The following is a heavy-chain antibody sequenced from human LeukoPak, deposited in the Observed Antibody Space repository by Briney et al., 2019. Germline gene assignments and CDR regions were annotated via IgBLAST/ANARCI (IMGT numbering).Heavy chain of an antibody. CDR3: ARDETGVGSGGIDF. J-gene: IGHJ4*02. CDR1: GSIFSDYS. CDR2: ISSGGSTI. V-gene: IGHV3-48*02. D-gene: IGHD2-8*02. Sequence: GRSLRLSCAVSGSIFSDYSMNWVRQTPGKGLEWVAYISSGGSTIYYADSVRGRFTISRDSARNSLYLQMNSLRDEDTAVYYCARDETGVGSGGIDFWGQGTLVTVSS.